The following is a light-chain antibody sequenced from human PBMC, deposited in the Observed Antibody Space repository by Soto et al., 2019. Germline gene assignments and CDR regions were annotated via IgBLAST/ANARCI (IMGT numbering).Light chain of an antibody. J-gene: IGKJ4*01. CDR3: QQYGSSPLT. CDR1: QSVSSSY. Sequence: EIVLTQSPGTLYLSPGERATLSCRASQSVSSSYLAWYQQKPGQAPRLLIYGASSRATGIPDRFSGSGSGTDFTLTISRLEPEDFAVYYCQQYGSSPLTFGGWTKVEIK. V-gene: IGKV3-20*01. CDR2: GAS.